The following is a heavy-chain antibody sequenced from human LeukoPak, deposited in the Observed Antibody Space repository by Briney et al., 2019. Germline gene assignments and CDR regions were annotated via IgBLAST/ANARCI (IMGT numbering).Heavy chain of an antibody. Sequence: GGSLRLSCAASGFTFSSDAMSWVRQTPGKGLECVSTIRGSDSRTYYADSVKGRFTISRDNSTNTLYLQMNSLRAGDMAVYYCAKSGSRETVDYWGQGTLVTVSS. CDR1: GFTFSSDA. V-gene: IGHV3-23*01. D-gene: IGHD6-25*01. CDR3: AKSGSRETVDY. CDR2: IRGSDSRT. J-gene: IGHJ4*02.